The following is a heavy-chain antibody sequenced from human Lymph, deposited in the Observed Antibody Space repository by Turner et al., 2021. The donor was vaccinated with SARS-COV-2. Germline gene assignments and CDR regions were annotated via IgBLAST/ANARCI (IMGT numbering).Heavy chain of an antibody. CDR2: INPSGDST. CDR3: ARVGPGGFDY. J-gene: IGHJ4*02. Sequence: QVQLVPSGAEVKKPGASVKVSCKASGYTFTSYYMHWVRQAPGQGLEWMGIINPSGDSTSYAQKFQGRVTMTRDTSTSTVYMELSSLRSEDTAVYDCARVGPGGFDYWVQGTPVTVSS. V-gene: IGHV1-46*01. D-gene: IGHD2-15*01. CDR1: GYTFTSYY.